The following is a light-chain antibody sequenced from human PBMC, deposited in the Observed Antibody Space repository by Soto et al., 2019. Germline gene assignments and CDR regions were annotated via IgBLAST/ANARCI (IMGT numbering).Light chain of an antibody. CDR3: HQYSSNPPYT. Sequence: DIVMTQSPDALAVSLVERATINCKSSQSVLYSSNNKNYLAWYQKKPGQPPKRLIYWASTRESGVPDRFSGSGSGTDFTLTISSLQAEDVAVYSCHQYSSNPPYTFGQGTRLEIK. CDR1: QSVLYSSNNKNY. J-gene: IGKJ2*01. CDR2: WAS. V-gene: IGKV4-1*01.